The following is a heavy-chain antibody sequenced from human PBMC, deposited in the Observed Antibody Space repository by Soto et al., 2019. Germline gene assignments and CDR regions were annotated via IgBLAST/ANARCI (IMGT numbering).Heavy chain of an antibody. Sequence: PGGSLRLSCAASGFTVSSYYMSWVRQAPGKGLEWVSVIYSAGSADFADSVKGRVTITTDTATSTVYMELTTLRSDDTAVYYCARGKRSYLSYVEYWGQGTPVTVSS. CDR3: ARGKRSYLSYVEY. V-gene: IGHV3-53*05. J-gene: IGHJ4*02. CDR1: GFTVSSYY. CDR2: IYSAGSA. D-gene: IGHD3-10*01.